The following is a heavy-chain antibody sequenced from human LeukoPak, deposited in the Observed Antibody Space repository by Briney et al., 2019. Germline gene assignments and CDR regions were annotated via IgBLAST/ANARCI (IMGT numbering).Heavy chain of an antibody. CDR2: MKEDGSDK. J-gene: IGHJ4*02. Sequence: GGSLRLSCAASGFTFSSYWMSWVRHAPGKGREWVASMKEDGSDKYYRDSVKGRFTISRDNAKSSLYMQMNSLSVEDTALYYCARGPGRGYGTSWFDFWGQGTLVTVSS. D-gene: IGHD6-13*01. CDR3: ARGPGRGYGTSWFDF. CDR1: GFTFSSYW. V-gene: IGHV3-7*03.